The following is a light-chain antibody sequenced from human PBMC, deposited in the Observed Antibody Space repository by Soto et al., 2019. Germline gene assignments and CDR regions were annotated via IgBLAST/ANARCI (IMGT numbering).Light chain of an antibody. CDR3: QQYGSSPPYT. CDR2: GAS. V-gene: IGKV3-20*01. Sequence: EIVLTQSPGTLSLSPGERATLSCRASQSVSSSYLAWYQQKPGQAPRLLIYGASSRATGIPDRFSGSGSGTDLTLTISRLEPEDFAVYYWQQYGSSPPYTFGQGTKLEIK. CDR1: QSVSSSY. J-gene: IGKJ2*01.